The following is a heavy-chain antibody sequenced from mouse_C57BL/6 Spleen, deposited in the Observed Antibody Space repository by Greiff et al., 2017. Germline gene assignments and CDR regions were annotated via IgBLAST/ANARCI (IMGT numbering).Heavy chain of an antibody. CDR1: GYTFTSYW. V-gene: IGHV1-5*01. J-gene: IGHJ4*01. CDR2: IYPGNSDT. CDR3: TRDPYYYGSSPHAMDY. Sequence: DVQLQESGTVLARPGASVKMSCKTSGYTFTSYWMHWVKQRPGQGLEWIGAIYPGNSDTSYNQKSKGKAKLTAVTSASTAYMELSSLTNEDSAVYYCTRDPYYYGSSPHAMDYWGQGTSVTVSS. D-gene: IGHD1-1*01.